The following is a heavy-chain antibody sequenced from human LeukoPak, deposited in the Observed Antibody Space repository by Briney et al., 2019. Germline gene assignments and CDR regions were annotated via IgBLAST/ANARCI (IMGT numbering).Heavy chain of an antibody. CDR1: GYTFTTYG. J-gene: IGHJ4*02. CDR3: ARDRGDIADY. D-gene: IGHD3-10*01. CDR2: HSPYSGNT. Sequence: ASVKVSYQASGYTFTTYGITWVRQAPGQGLEWMGWHSPYSGNTNYAQNFQGRVTMTTDRSPSTAYMELRSPRSDDTAVYYCARDRGDIADYWGQGTLVTVSS. V-gene: IGHV1-18*01.